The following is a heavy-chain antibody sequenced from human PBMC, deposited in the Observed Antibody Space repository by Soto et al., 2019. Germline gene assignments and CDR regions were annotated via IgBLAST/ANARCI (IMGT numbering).Heavy chain of an antibody. D-gene: IGHD3-22*01. V-gene: IGHV4-39*01. J-gene: IGHJ4*02. CDR3: ARLGSCYWVY. Sequence: ETLSLTCTVSGGSISSSSYYWGWIRQPPGKGLEWIGSIYYSGSTYYNPSLKSRVTISVDTSKNQFSLKLSSVTAADTAVYYCARLGSCYWVYWGQGTLVTVSS. CDR2: IYYSGST. CDR1: GGSISSSSYY.